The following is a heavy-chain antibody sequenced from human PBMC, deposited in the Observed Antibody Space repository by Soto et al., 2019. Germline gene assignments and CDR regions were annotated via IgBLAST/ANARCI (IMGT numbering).Heavy chain of an antibody. CDR3: AGGSYSALGFH. CDR2: IDHSGST. D-gene: IGHD2-15*01. J-gene: IGHJ4*02. V-gene: IGHV4-4*02. Sequence: SETLSLTCAVSGGSIISTNWWSWVRQPPGKGLEWIGEIDHSGSTNLNPSLKSRVTVSVDKSKNQFSLKLRFATAADTAVYYCAGGSYSALGFHWGLGTLVTVSS. CDR1: GGSIISTNW.